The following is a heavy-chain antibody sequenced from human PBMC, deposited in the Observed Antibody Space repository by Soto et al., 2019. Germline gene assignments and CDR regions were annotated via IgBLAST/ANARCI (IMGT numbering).Heavy chain of an antibody. V-gene: IGHV3-30*18. CDR2: ISYDGSNK. CDR1: GFTFSSYG. J-gene: IGHJ6*02. CDR3: AKFYLEGMVRGGYYYGMDV. Sequence: PGGSLRLSCAASGFTFSSYGMHWVRQAPGKGLEWVAVISYDGSNKYYADSVKGRFTISRDNSKNTLYLQMNSLRAEDTAVYYCAKFYLEGMVRGGYYYGMDVWGQGTTVTVSS. D-gene: IGHD3-10*01.